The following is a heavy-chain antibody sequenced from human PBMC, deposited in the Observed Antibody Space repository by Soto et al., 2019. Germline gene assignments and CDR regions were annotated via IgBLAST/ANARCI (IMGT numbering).Heavy chain of an antibody. V-gene: IGHV4-34*01. J-gene: IGHJ4*02. Sequence: SETLSLTCAVYGGSFSGYYWSWIRQPPGKGLEWIGEINHSGSTNYNPSLKSRVTISVDTSKNQFSLKLSSVTAADTAVYYCARVRGGKPTHFDYWGQGTLVTVSS. CDR2: INHSGST. D-gene: IGHD3-10*01. CDR1: GGSFSGYY. CDR3: ARVRGGKPTHFDY.